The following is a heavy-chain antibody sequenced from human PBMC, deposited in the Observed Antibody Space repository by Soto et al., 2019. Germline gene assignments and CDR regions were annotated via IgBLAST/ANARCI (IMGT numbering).Heavy chain of an antibody. CDR3: AKPQVDCSSTTCYSDYYYYYGMDV. CDR2: IKQDGSQK. Sequence: PGGSLRLSCAASGFIFSNSWMSWVRQAPGKGLEWVANIKQDGSQKYYVDSVKGRFTISRDNAKNSLYLQMNSLRAEDTAVYYCAKPQVDCSSTTCYSDYYYYYGMDVWGQGTTVTVSS. V-gene: IGHV3-7*03. CDR1: GFIFSNSW. D-gene: IGHD2-2*01. J-gene: IGHJ6*02.